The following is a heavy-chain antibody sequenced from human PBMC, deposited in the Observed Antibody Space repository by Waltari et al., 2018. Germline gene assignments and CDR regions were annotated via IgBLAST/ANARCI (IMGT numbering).Heavy chain of an antibody. D-gene: IGHD3-16*01. Sequence: EVQLVQSGAEVKKPGESLKIFCKGSGYTFTNYWIGWVRQMPGKGLEWMAIIQPGNSDSRYRTSIQGQVTSSAEKSTSTAYLQWSSLKASDNAIYDCARDLTDGGIAFFFDYWGQGTRVTVSS. CDR1: GYTFTNYW. CDR3: ARDLTDGGIAFFFDY. V-gene: IGHV5-51*03. J-gene: IGHJ4*02. CDR2: IQPGNSDS.